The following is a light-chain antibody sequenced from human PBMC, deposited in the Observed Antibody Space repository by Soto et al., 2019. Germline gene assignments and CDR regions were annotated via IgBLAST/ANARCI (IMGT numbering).Light chain of an antibody. V-gene: IGLV1-44*01. Sequence: QSVLTQPPSASGTPGQRVTISCSGSSSNIGSNTVTWYQQLPGTAPKLLIYSNNQRPSGVPDRFSGSKSGTSASLAISGLHSEDEADYYCAAWDASLNGVLFGGGTKVTVL. J-gene: IGLJ2*01. CDR1: SSNIGSNT. CDR2: SNN. CDR3: AAWDASLNGVL.